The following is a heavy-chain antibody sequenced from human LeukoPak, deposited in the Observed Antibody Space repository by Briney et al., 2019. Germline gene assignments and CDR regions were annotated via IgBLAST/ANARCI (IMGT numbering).Heavy chain of an antibody. CDR1: GGSISSNY. Sequence: SETLSLTCTVSGGSISSNYWCWIRQPPGKGLEWIGYIYYSGSTNYNPSLKSRVTISVDTSKNQFCLKLSSVTAADTAVYYCARGPGVVVPAAIPYYYYGMDVWGQGTTVTVSS. J-gene: IGHJ6*02. D-gene: IGHD2-2*01. V-gene: IGHV4-59*01. CDR2: IYYSGST. CDR3: ARGPGVVVPAAIPYYYYGMDV.